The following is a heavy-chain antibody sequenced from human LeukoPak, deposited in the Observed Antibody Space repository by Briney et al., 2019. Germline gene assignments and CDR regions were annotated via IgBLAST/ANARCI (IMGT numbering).Heavy chain of an antibody. Sequence: SETLSITCTVSGGSISSYYWSWIRQPPGKGLEWIGYIYYSGSTNYNPSLKSRVTISVDTSKNQFSLKLSSVTAADTAVYYCARDAHYDFWSGYYGRGYYFDYWGQGTLVTVSS. CDR3: ARDAHYDFWSGYYGRGYYFDY. CDR2: IYYSGST. V-gene: IGHV4-59*01. J-gene: IGHJ4*02. CDR1: GGSISSYY. D-gene: IGHD3-3*01.